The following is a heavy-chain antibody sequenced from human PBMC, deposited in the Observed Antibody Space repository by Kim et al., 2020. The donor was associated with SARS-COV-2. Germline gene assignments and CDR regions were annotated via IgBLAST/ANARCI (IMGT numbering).Heavy chain of an antibody. Sequence: GGSLRLSCAASGFTFSSYGMHWVRQAPDKGLEWVAVILYDGSNKYYADSVKGRFTISRDNSKNTLYLQMNSLRAEDTAVYYCAKDFWPLMVYDGGDAFDIWGQGTMVTVSS. J-gene: IGHJ3*02. V-gene: IGHV3-30*18. CDR2: ILYDGSNK. D-gene: IGHD2-8*01. CDR1: GFTFSSYG. CDR3: AKDFWPLMVYDGGDAFDI.